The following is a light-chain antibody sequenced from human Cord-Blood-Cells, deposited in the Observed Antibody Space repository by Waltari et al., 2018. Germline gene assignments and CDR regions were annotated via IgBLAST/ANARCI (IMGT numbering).Light chain of an antibody. CDR1: QSVFYSSNNKNY. J-gene: IGKJ2*01. CDR2: CAS. CDR3: QQYYSTPYT. V-gene: IGKV4-1*01. Sequence: DIVMTQSPDSLAVSVGERATINCKSSQSVFYSSNNKNYLAWYQQKPGQPPKLLIYCASTRESGVPAQFSGSGSGTDFTLTISSLQAEDVAVYYCQQYYSTPYTFGQGTKLEIK.